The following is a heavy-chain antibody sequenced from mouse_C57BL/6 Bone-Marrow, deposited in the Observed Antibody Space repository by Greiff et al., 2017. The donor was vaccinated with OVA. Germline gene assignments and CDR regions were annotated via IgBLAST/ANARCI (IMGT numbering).Heavy chain of an antibody. CDR2: INPGSGGT. J-gene: IGHJ3*01. CDR1: GYAFTNYL. CDR3: ARYPWFAY. Sequence: QVQLQQSGAELVRPGTSVKVSCKASGYAFTNYLIEWVKQRPGQGLEWIGVINPGSGGTNYNEKFKGKATLTADKSSSTAYMQFSSLTSEDSAIYYCARYPWFAYWGQGTLVTVSA. V-gene: IGHV1-54*01.